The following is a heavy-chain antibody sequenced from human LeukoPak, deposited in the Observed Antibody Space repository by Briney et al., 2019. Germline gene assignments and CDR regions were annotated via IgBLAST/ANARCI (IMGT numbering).Heavy chain of an antibody. J-gene: IGHJ4*02. Sequence: ASVKVSCKASGYTFTGYYMHWVRQATGQGLEWMGWINPNSGGTNYAQKFQGRVTMTRDTSISTAYMELSRLRSDDTAVYYCARDRGVRGVILYYFDYWGQGTLVTVSS. V-gene: IGHV1-2*02. CDR3: ARDRGVRGVILYYFDY. CDR2: INPNSGGT. CDR1: GYTFTGYY. D-gene: IGHD3-10*01.